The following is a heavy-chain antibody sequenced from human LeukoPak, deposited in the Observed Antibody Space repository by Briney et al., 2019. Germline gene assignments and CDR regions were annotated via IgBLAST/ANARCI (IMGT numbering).Heavy chain of an antibody. J-gene: IGHJ4*02. Sequence: SETLSLTCTVSGGSISSYYWSWIRQPAGKGLEWIGRIYTSGSTNYNPSLKSRVTMSVDTSKNQFSLKLSSVTAADTAVYYCARINSSSWEAPREYYFDYWGQGTLVTVSS. CDR1: GGSISSYY. D-gene: IGHD6-13*01. CDR3: ARINSSSWEAPREYYFDY. V-gene: IGHV4-4*07. CDR2: IYTSGST.